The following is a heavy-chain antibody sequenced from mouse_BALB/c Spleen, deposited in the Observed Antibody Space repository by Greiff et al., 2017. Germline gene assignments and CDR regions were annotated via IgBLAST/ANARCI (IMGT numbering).Heavy chain of an antibody. CDR3: ARDRDYGSPLYFDY. V-gene: IGHV5-15*02. CDR2: ISNLAYSI. Sequence: EVQGVESGGGLVQPGGSRKLSCAASGFTFSDYGMAWVRQAPGKGPEWVAFISNLAYSIYYADTVTGRFTISRENAKNTLYLEMISLRSEDTAMYYCARDRDYGSPLYFDYWGQGTTLTVSS. CDR1: GFTFSDYG. J-gene: IGHJ2*01. D-gene: IGHD1-1*01.